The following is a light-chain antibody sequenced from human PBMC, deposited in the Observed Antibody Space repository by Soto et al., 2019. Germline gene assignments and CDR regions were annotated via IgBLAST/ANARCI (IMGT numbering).Light chain of an antibody. V-gene: IGLV1-47*01. CDR1: SSNIGSNS. Sequence: QSVLTHPPSASGTPGQRVTISCSGSSSNIGSNSVYWYQQLPGSAPKLLIYKTNQRPSGVPDRFSGSKSGTSASLAISELRTEDEADYYCAAWDDGLHSYVFGTGTKV. CDR3: AAWDDGLHSYV. J-gene: IGLJ1*01. CDR2: KTN.